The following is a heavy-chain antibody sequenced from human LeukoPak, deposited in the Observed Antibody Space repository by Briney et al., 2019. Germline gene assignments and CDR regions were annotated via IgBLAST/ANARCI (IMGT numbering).Heavy chain of an antibody. Sequence: GASVKVSCKASAYTFTNYGISWVRQAPGQGLEWMGWISAYNGNTNQAQKLQGRVTMTTDTSTRTAYMELRSLRSDDTAVYYCARDYYDSSGYYYVFAYWGQGTLVTVSS. V-gene: IGHV1-18*01. D-gene: IGHD3-22*01. J-gene: IGHJ4*02. CDR2: ISAYNGNT. CDR1: AYTFTNYG. CDR3: ARDYYDSSGYYYVFAY.